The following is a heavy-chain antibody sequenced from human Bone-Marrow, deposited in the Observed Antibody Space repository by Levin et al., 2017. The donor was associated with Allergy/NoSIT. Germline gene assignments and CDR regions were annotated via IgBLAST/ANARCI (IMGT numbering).Heavy chain of an antibody. D-gene: IGHD6-25*01. Sequence: QTGGSLRLSCTASGFTLSTNYMSWVRQAPGKGLEWVSGMNWNSAVIGYADSVKGRFTISRDNAKNSLYLEMNSLRPEDTALYYCANDPSVTAAAYFQDWGQGTLVTVSS. CDR2: MNWNSAVI. J-gene: IGHJ1*01. CDR3: ANDPSVTAAAYFQD. CDR1: GFTLSTNY. V-gene: IGHV3-9*01.